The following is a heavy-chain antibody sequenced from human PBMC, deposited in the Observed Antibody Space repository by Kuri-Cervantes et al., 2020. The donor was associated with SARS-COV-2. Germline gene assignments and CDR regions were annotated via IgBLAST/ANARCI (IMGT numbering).Heavy chain of an antibody. CDR2: ISGSGGST. V-gene: IGHV3-23*01. CDR3: AKQYSSGWWGDY. J-gene: IGHJ4*02. Sequence: LSLTCAASGFTFSNAWMSWVRQAPGKGLEWVSAISGSGGSTYYADSVKGRFTISRDNSKNTLYLQMNSLRAEDTAVYYCAKQYSSGWWGDYWGQGTLVTVSS. D-gene: IGHD6-19*01. CDR1: GFTFSNAW.